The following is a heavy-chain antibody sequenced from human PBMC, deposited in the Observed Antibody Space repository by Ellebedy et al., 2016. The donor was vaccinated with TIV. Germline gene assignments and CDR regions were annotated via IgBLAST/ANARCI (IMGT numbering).Heavy chain of an antibody. CDR3: ARGGYYYDENWFDP. D-gene: IGHD3-22*01. CDR1: GYTFTSYA. CDR2: INAGNGNT. J-gene: IGHJ5*02. V-gene: IGHV1-3*01. Sequence: ASVKVSCXASGYTFTSYAMHWVRQAPGQRLEWMGWINAGNGNTKYSQKFQGRVTITRDTSASTAYMELSSLRSEDTAVYYCARGGYYYDENWFDPWGQGTLVTVSS.